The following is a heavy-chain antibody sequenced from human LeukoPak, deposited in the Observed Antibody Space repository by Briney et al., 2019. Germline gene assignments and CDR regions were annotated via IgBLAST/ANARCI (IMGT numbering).Heavy chain of an antibody. J-gene: IGHJ5*02. V-gene: IGHV3-11*05. CDR3: ARAKGVAVTGTDWFDP. CDR2: ISSSSSYT. Sequence: GGSLRVSCAASGFTFSDYYMTWIRQAPGKGLERVSYISSSSSYTNYADSVKGRFTISRDNTKNSLYLQMNSLRAEDTAVYFCARAKGVAVTGTDWFDPWGQGTLVTVSS. CDR1: GFTFSDYY. D-gene: IGHD6-19*01.